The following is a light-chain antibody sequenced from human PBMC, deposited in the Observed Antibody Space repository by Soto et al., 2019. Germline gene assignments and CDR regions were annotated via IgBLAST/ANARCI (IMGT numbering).Light chain of an antibody. Sequence: EIVLTQSPGTLSLSPGERATLSCRASQSVSSSYLAWYQQKPGQAPRLLIYAASRRATGIPDRFSGSGSGTDFTLTISRLEPEDFAVYYCQQYGSSGKFGQGTKVDIK. CDR3: QQYGSSGK. CDR1: QSVSSSY. CDR2: AAS. J-gene: IGKJ1*01. V-gene: IGKV3-20*01.